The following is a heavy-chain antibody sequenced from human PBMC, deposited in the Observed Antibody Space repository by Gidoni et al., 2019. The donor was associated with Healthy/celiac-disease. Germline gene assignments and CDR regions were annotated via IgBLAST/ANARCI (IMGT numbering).Heavy chain of an antibody. CDR1: GGSISSSSYY. D-gene: IGHD6-25*01. CDR3: ARATWEYSSGWHYFDY. Sequence: QLQLQESGPGLVKPSETLSLTCTVSGGSISSSSYYWGWIRQPPGKGLEWIGSIYYSGSTYYNPSLKSRVTISVDTSKNQFSLKLSSVTAADTAVYYCARATWEYSSGWHYFDYWGQGTLVTVSS. V-gene: IGHV4-39*01. J-gene: IGHJ4*02. CDR2: IYYSGST.